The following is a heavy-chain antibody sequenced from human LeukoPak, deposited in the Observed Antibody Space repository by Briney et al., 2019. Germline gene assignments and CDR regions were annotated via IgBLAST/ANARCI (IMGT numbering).Heavy chain of an antibody. Sequence: SQTLSLSCTVSGGSISSGSYYWSWIRQPAGKGLEWIGRIYTSGSTNYNPSLKSRVTISVDTSKNQFSLKLSSVTAADTAVYYCARENQLPKSAYDYWGQGTLVTVSS. D-gene: IGHD1-7*01. J-gene: IGHJ4*02. V-gene: IGHV4-61*02. CDR2: IYTSGST. CDR3: ARENQLPKSAYDY. CDR1: GGSISSGSYY.